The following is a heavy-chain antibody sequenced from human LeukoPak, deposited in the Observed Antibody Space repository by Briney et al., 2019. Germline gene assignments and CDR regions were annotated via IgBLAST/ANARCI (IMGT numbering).Heavy chain of an antibody. V-gene: IGHV1-18*01. Sequence: ASVTVSCKASGYTFTSYGISWVRQAPGQGLEWMGWISAYNGNTNYAQKLQGRVTMTTDTSTSTAYMELRSLRSDDTAVYYCARDADCSGGSCYLYWGQGTLVTVSS. D-gene: IGHD2-15*01. CDR2: ISAYNGNT. CDR1: GYTFTSYG. J-gene: IGHJ4*02. CDR3: ARDADCSGGSCYLY.